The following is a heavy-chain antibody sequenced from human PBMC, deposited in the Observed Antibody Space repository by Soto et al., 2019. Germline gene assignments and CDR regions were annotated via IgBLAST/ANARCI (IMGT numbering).Heavy chain of an antibody. CDR3: ARLTYCGTECYFDY. V-gene: IGHV5-51*01. CDR2: IFPPDSET. J-gene: IGHJ4*02. Sequence: PGQSLKISCQVSGYNFGTYNIAWVRQMPGKGLEWMGVIFPPDSETRYSASLERQVPFSVDRSMNTAYLQWDSLEASDTSIYFCARLTYCGTECYFDYWGQGTLVTVSS. CDR1: GYNFGTYN. D-gene: IGHD2-21*01.